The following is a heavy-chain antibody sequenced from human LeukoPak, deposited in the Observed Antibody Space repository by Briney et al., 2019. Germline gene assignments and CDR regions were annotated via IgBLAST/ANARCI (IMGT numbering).Heavy chain of an antibody. CDR2: IYYSGST. D-gene: IGHD3-16*01. CDR1: GGPISSYY. CDR3: ARVGVARAFGI. J-gene: IGHJ3*02. Sequence: SETLSLTCTVSGGPISSYYWSWIRQPPGKGLEWIGYIYYSGSTNYNPSLKSRVTISVDTSKNQFSLKLSSVTAADTAVYYCARVGVARAFGILGLGTMVTVSS. V-gene: IGHV4-59*01.